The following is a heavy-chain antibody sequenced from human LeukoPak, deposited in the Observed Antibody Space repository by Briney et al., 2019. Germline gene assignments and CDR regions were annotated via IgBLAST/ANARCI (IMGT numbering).Heavy chain of an antibody. V-gene: IGHV4-34*01. CDR2: INHSGST. CDR3: ARGQSVYYYGSGSYYKAFDY. CDR1: GGSFSGYY. Sequence: SETLSLTCAVYGGSFSGYYWSWIRQPPGKGLEWIGEINHSGSTNYNPSLKSRVTISVDTSKNQFSLKLSSVTAADTAVYYCARGQSVYYYGSGSYYKAFDYWGQGTLVTVSS. J-gene: IGHJ4*02. D-gene: IGHD3-10*01.